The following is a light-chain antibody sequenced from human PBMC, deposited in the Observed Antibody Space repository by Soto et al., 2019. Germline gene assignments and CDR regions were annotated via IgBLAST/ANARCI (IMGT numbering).Light chain of an antibody. CDR3: CSYVGSSTVVV. CDR1: SSDVGSYNL. J-gene: IGLJ2*01. V-gene: IGLV2-23*02. CDR2: EVS. Sequence: QSALTQPASVSGTPGQSSTISCTGTSSDVGSYNLVSWYQQHPGKAPKLMIYEVSKRPSGVSNRFSGSKSGNTASLTISGLQAEDEADYYCCSYVGSSTVVVFGGGTKLTVL.